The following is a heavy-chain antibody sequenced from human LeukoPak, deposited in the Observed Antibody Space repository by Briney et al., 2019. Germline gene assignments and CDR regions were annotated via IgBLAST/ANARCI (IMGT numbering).Heavy chain of an antibody. CDR1: GFTFSSYW. V-gene: IGHV3-7*03. CDR3: PSRGY. J-gene: IGHJ4*02. CDR2: ISQDGRER. Sequence: GGSLRLSCAASGFTFSSYWMSWVRQAPGKGLEWVAGISQDGRERFYVDSVKGRFSISRDNVGNSLFLQMSSLRADDTAVYYCPSRGYWGQGTLVTVSS.